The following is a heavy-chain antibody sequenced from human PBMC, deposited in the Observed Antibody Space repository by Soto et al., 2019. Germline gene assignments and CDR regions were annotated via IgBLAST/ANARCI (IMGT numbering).Heavy chain of an antibody. Sequence: QVQLQESGPGLVKPSQTLSLTCTVSGGSISSGDYYWSWIRQHPGKGLEWIGCIYYSGSTYYNPSLKSRVTISVDTSKNQFSLRLSSVTAADTAVYYCANGRQPRGVNGLDYWGQGTLVTVSS. CDR2: IYYSGST. J-gene: IGHJ4*02. CDR3: ANGRQPRGVNGLDY. V-gene: IGHV4-31*03. CDR1: GGSISSGDYY. D-gene: IGHD3-10*01.